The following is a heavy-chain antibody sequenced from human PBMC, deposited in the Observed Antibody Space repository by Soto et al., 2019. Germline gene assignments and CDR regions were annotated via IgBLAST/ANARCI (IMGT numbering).Heavy chain of an antibody. D-gene: IGHD5-18*01. Sequence: QVQLVQSGTEVKKPGASVKVSCKASGYTFTSYAISWVRQAPGQGLDWMGWINPYNGNTNYAHKLQGRVTMTTDTSTSTAYMELRSLRSDDTAVYYCARDTAMALPDAWGQGTLVTVSS. J-gene: IGHJ4*02. CDR1: GYTFTSYA. CDR2: INPYNGNT. V-gene: IGHV1-18*01. CDR3: ARDTAMALPDA.